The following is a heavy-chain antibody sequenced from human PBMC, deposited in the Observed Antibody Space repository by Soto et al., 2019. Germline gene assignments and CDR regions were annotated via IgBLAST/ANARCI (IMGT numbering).Heavy chain of an antibody. CDR2: VYYSGST. D-gene: IGHD6-19*01. CDR3: ARLLGSSGSKWGYCFDS. Sequence: SETLSLTCTVSGDSMNSGDYYWSWVRQPPGKGLEWIGYVYYSGSTYYNPSLKSRISISVAKNRFSLKLTSVTAADTAVYFCARLLGSSGSKWGYCFDSWGHGTLGTVSS. CDR1: GDSMNSGDYY. V-gene: IGHV4-30-4*01. J-gene: IGHJ4*01.